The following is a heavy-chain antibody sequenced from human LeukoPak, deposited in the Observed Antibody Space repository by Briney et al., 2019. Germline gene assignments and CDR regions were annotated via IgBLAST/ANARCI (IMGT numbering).Heavy chain of an antibody. Sequence: SETLSLTCTVSGGSISSYYWSWLRQPPGKGLEWIGYIYYSGTTNYNPSLKSRVTISVDTSKNQFSLTLSSVTAADTAVYYCARHLSEGRWLQNFDYWGQGTLVTVSS. V-gene: IGHV4-59*08. D-gene: IGHD5-24*01. J-gene: IGHJ4*02. CDR1: GGSISSYY. CDR2: IYYSGTT. CDR3: ARHLSEGRWLQNFDY.